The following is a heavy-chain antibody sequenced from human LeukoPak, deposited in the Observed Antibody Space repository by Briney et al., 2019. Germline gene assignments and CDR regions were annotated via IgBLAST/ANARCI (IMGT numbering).Heavy chain of an antibody. CDR3: VRDRGALQYFDY. CDR2: IWYDGGNK. CDR1: GSTFRNHG. J-gene: IGHJ4*02. V-gene: IGHV3-33*01. D-gene: IGHD5-24*01. Sequence: GRSLRLSCAASGSTFRNHGMHWVRQAPGKGLGGVAIIWYDGGNKYYADSVNGRFTISRDNSKNTLFLQMNSLRAEDTAVYYCVRDRGALQYFDYWGQGTLVTVSS.